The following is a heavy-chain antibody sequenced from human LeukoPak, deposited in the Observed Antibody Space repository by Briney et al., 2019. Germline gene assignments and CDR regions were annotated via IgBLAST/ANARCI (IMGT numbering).Heavy chain of an antibody. Sequence: ASVKVSCKASGYPFTTYGISWVRQAPGQGLEWMGWISGYNGDTSYAQNFQGRVTMTTDTSTTTAYMELRSLRSDDTAVYYCARDPPYSISSWYWFDPWGQGTLVTVSS. CDR3: ARDPPYSISSWYWFDP. D-gene: IGHD6-6*01. V-gene: IGHV1-18*01. CDR2: ISGYNGDT. J-gene: IGHJ5*02. CDR1: GYPFTTYG.